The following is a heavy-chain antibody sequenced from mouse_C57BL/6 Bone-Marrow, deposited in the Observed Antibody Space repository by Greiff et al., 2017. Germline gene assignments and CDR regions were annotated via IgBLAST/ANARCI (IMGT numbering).Heavy chain of an antibody. V-gene: IGHV1-66*01. CDR2: IYPGSGNT. J-gene: IGHJ4*01. CDR3: ARRILRYAMDY. D-gene: IGHD1-1*01. Sequence: QVQLQQSGPELVKPGASVKISCKASGYSFTSYYIHWVKQRPGQGLEWIGWIYPGSGNTKYNEKFKGKATLTADTSSSTAYMQLSSLTSEDSAVYYCARRILRYAMDYWGQGTSVTVSS. CDR1: GYSFTSYY.